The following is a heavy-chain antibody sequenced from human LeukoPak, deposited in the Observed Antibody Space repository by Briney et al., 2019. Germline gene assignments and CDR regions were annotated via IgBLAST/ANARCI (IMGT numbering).Heavy chain of an antibody. D-gene: IGHD4-11*01. CDR1: GYSITSGYN. Sequence: PSETLSLTCTVSGYSITSGYNWAWIRQPPGKVLEWIGSIYHSGSAYYNPSLKSRVTISVDTSKNQFSLKLSSVTAADTAVYYCAAYSRSNWFDPWGQGTLVTVSS. V-gene: IGHV4-38-2*02. J-gene: IGHJ5*02. CDR3: AAYSRSNWFDP. CDR2: IYHSGSA.